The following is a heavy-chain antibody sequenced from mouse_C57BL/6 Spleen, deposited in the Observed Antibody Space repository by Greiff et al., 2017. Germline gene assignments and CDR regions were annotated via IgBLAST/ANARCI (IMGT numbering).Heavy chain of an antibody. V-gene: IGHV1-26*01. CDR2: INPNNGGT. CDR3: ARRGGGAMDY. D-gene: IGHD1-1*02. Sequence: VQLQQSGPELVKPGASVKISCKASGYTFTDYYMNWVKQSHGKSLEWIGDINPNNGGTSYNQKFKGKATLTVDKSSSTAYMELRSLTSEDSAVYYCARRGGGAMDYWGQGTSVTVSS. CDR1: GYTFTDYY. J-gene: IGHJ4*01.